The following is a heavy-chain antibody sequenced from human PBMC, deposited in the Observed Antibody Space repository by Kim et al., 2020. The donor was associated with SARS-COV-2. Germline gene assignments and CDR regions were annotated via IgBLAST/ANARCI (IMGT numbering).Heavy chain of an antibody. Sequence: DGSTSYAQRVQDRFTVTRDTSTNTLYMELSGLRSEDTAIYYCARDNFAFDIWGQGTMVTVSS. J-gene: IGHJ3*02. V-gene: IGHV1-46*01. CDR2: DGST. CDR3: ARDNFAFDI.